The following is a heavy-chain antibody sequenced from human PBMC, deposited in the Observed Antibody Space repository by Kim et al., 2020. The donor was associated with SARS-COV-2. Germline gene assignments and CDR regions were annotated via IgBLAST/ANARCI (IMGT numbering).Heavy chain of an antibody. Sequence: ASVKVSCKVSGYTLTELSMHWVRQAPGKGLEWMGGFDPEDGETIYAQKFQGRVTMTEDTSTDTAYMELSSLRSEDTAVYYCATGGSGPNSGGFDYWGQGTLVTVSS. D-gene: IGHD2-15*01. CDR3: ATGGSGPNSGGFDY. V-gene: IGHV1-24*01. CDR2: FDPEDGET. J-gene: IGHJ4*02. CDR1: GYTLTELS.